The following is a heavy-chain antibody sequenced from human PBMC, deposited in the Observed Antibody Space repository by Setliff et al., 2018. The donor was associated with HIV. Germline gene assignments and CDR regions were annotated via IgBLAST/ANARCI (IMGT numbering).Heavy chain of an antibody. J-gene: IGHJ3*01. CDR3: ARVPYRSAWFSGGHDAFDV. D-gene: IGHD6-19*01. V-gene: IGHV1-18*01. CDR1: GYTFNRYG. CDR2: ISGYNGNT. Sequence: ASVKVSCKASGYTFNRYGISWVRQAPGQGLEWMGWISGYNGNTKYVQNLQGRVTMSTDTSTSTVYMELRSLRSDDTAVYYCARVPYRSAWFSGGHDAFDVWGQGTMDTVSS.